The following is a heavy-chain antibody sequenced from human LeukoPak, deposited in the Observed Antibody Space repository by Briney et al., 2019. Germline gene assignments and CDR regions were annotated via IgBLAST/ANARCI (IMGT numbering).Heavy chain of an antibody. CDR1: GDTFSSYA. J-gene: IGHJ4*02. D-gene: IGHD4-17*01. Sequence: ASVKVSCKASGDTFSSYAISWVRQATGQGLEWMGWMNPNSGNTGYAQKFQGRVTMTRNTSISTAYMELSSLRSEDTAVYYCASQLRREYYFDYWGQGTLVTVSS. V-gene: IGHV1-8*02. CDR3: ASQLRREYYFDY. CDR2: MNPNSGNT.